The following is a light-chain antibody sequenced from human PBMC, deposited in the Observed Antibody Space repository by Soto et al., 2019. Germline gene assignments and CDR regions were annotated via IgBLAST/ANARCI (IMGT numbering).Light chain of an antibody. CDR1: QSIDRW. Sequence: DIQMTHSPSTLPASVGDRVTITSRASQSIDRWLAWYQQRPGKAPKLLIYKASTLKSGVPSRFSGSGSGTEFTLTISSLQPDDFATYYCQHYNSYSEAFGQGTKVDIK. V-gene: IGKV1-5*03. CDR3: QHYNSYSEA. CDR2: KAS. J-gene: IGKJ1*01.